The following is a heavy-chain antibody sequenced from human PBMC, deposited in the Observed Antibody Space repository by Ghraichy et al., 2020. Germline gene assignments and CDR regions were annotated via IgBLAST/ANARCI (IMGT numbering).Heavy chain of an antibody. Sequence: SETLSLTCAVYNGSFNGYYWSWIRQPPGKGLEWIGEIDHSGDTYYNPSLRSRVTLSADTSKSQFSRKVTSLTAADTAVYYCARVKWRGDPFPYYGLDIWGQGTAVTVSS. D-gene: IGHD3-16*01. CDR2: IDHSGDT. CDR3: ARVKWRGDPFPYYGLDI. V-gene: IGHV4-34*01. CDR1: NGSFNGYY. J-gene: IGHJ6*02.